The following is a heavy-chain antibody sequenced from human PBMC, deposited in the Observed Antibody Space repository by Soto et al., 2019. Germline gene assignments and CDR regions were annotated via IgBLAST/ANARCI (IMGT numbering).Heavy chain of an antibody. V-gene: IGHV3-23*01. J-gene: IGHJ4*02. CDR2: LYGNGGGI. D-gene: IGHD3-16*01. CDR3: AQDAVCFDAVWLAHV. CDR1: GFTFSNYA. Sequence: GGSLRLSCAASGFTFSNYAMIWIRQVPGKVLEWVSGLYGNGGGIHYADSVKGRFTISRDNSAYSVYLQMNNLRVEDPAVYYCAQDAVCFDAVWLAHVWGQGTVVTV.